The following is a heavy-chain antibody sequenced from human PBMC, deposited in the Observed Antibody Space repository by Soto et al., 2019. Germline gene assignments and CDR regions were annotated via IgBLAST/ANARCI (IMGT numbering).Heavy chain of an antibody. CDR2: IYPGDSDT. CDR3: ARMLPHRNYYYGMDV. CDR1: GYSFTSYW. J-gene: IGHJ6*02. V-gene: IGHV5-51*01. Sequence: GESLKTSCKGSGYSFTSYWIGWVRQMPGKGLEWMGIIYPGDSDTRYSPSFQGQVTISADKSISTAYLQWSSLKASDTAMYYCARMLPHRNYYYGMDVWGQGTTVTVSS. D-gene: IGHD3-10*02.